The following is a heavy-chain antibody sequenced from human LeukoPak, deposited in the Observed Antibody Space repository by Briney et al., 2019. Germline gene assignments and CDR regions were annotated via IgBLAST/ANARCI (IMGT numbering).Heavy chain of an antibody. J-gene: IGHJ5*02. CDR3: ARGPYCSGGSCYSLGEFDP. D-gene: IGHD2-15*01. CDR2: ISGSGGST. CDR1: GFTFSSYA. Sequence: GGSLRLSCAASGFTFSSYAMSWVRQPPGKGLEWVSTISGSGGSTYYADSVKGRFTISRDNSKNTFYLQMNSLGAEDTAIYYCARGPYCSGGSCYSLGEFDPWGQGTLVTVSS. V-gene: IGHV3-23*01.